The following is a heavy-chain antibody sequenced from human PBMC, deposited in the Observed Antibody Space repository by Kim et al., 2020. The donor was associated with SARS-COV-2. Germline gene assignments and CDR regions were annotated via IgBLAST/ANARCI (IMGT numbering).Heavy chain of an antibody. D-gene: IGHD6-13*01. J-gene: IGHJ4*02. Sequence: SETLSLTCTVSGGSISSSSYYWGWIRQPPGKGLEWIGSIYYSGSTYYNPSLKSRVTISVDTSKNQFSLKLSSVTAADTAVYYCARDSWVAGPGSSSWYQLGFDYWGQGTLVTVSS. CDR2: IYYSGST. CDR3: ARDSWVAGPGSSSWYQLGFDY. CDR1: GGSISSSSYY. V-gene: IGHV4-39*07.